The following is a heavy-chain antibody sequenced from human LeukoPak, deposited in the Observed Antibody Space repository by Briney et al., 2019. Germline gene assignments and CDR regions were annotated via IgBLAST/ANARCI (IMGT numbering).Heavy chain of an antibody. CDR2: IIPIFGTA. Sequence: GASVKVSCKASGGTFSSYAISWVRQAPGQGLEWMGGIIPIFGTANYAQKFQGRVTITADESTSTAYMELSSLRSEDTAVYYCARELRFLEWLLNWFDPWGQGTLVTVSS. V-gene: IGHV1-69*13. J-gene: IGHJ5*02. CDR3: ARELRFLEWLLNWFDP. CDR1: GGTFSSYA. D-gene: IGHD3-3*01.